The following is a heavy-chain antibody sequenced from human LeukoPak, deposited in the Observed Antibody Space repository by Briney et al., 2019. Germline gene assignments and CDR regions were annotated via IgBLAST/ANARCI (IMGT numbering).Heavy chain of an antibody. V-gene: IGHV1-46*01. Sequence: ASVKVSCKASGYTFTSYYMHWVRQAPGQGLEWMGIINPSGGSTSYAQKFQGRVTMTRVTSTSTVYMELSSLRSEDTAVYYCARDLVQTTLSYYYYYGMDVWGQGTTVTVSS. CDR1: GYTFTSYY. CDR3: ARDLVQTTLSYYYYYGMDV. D-gene: IGHD1-1*01. CDR2: INPSGGST. J-gene: IGHJ6*02.